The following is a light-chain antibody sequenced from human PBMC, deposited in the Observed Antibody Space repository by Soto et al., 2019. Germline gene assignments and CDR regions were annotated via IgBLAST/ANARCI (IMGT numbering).Light chain of an antibody. CDR1: QSVSSS. Sequence: EIVLTQSPATLSLSPGERATLSCRASQSVSSSLAWYQQKPGQAPRLLIYGASHGAAGIPARFSGTGSGTDFTLTIISLKPDDFAVYYCQQRYNWPLTFGGGTKVEIK. J-gene: IGKJ4*01. CDR3: QQRYNWPLT. CDR2: GAS. V-gene: IGKV3-11*01.